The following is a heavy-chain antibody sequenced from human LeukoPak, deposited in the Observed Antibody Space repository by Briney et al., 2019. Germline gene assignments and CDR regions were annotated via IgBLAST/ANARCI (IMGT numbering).Heavy chain of an antibody. CDR3: ARDPDYIGRDDRFDP. D-gene: IGHD4-11*01. V-gene: IGHV3-21*01. J-gene: IGHJ5*02. CDR1: GFTFSSYS. Sequence: PGGSLRLSCAASGFTFSSYSMNWVRQAPGKGLEWVSSISSSSSYIYYADSVKGRFTISRDNAKNSLYLQMNSLRAEDTAVYYCARDPDYIGRDDRFDPWGQGTLVTVSS. CDR2: ISSSSSYI.